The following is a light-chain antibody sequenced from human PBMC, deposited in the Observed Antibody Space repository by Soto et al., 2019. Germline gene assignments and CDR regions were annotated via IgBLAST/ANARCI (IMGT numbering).Light chain of an antibody. CDR3: QQYGSSGT. J-gene: IGKJ1*01. CDR1: QSVSNNY. CDR2: GAS. Sequence: EIVLTQSPGTLSLSPGERATLSCRASQSVSNNYLAWYQQKPGQAPRLLIYGASNRATGFPDRLSGSWSGTDFTLTISRLEPEDFEVYYCQQYGSSGTFGQGTKVEIK. V-gene: IGKV3-20*01.